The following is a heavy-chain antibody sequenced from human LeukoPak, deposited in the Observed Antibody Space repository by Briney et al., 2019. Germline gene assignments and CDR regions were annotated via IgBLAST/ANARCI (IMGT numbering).Heavy chain of an antibody. J-gene: IGHJ4*02. CDR3: ASARELPSLDPTGDY. CDR2: INHSGST. V-gene: IGHV4-34*01. CDR1: GRSFSGYY. Sequence: PSETLPLTCAVYGRSFSGYYWSWIPQPPGKGLEWIGEINHSGSTNYNPSLKSRVTISADTSKNQFSLKLSSVTAADTAVYYCASARELPSLDPTGDYWGQGTLVTVSS. D-gene: IGHD1-26*01.